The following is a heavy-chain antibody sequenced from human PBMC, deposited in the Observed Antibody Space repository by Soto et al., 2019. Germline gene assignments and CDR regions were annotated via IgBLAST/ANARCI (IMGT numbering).Heavy chain of an antibody. CDR1: GFTFSSYS. J-gene: IGHJ6*03. CDR2: ISSSSSTI. Sequence: GGSLRLSCAASGFTFSSYSMNWVRQAPGKGLEWVSYISSSSSTIYYADSVKGRFTISRDNAKNSLYLQMNSLRAEDTAVYYCARVGDGSGSDRYYYYYYMDVWGKGTTVTVSS. CDR3: ARVGDGSGSDRYYYYYYMDV. D-gene: IGHD3-10*01. V-gene: IGHV3-48*01.